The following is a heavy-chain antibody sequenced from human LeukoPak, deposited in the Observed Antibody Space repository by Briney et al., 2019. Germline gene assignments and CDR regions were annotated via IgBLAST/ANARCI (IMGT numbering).Heavy chain of an antibody. CDR2: IYHSGST. J-gene: IGHJ4*02. CDR3: AREDGSGSYGY. D-gene: IGHD3-10*01. Sequence: PSETLSLTCAVSDGSISSGGYSWSWIRQPPGKGLEWIGYIYHSGSTYYNPSLKSRVTISVDRSKNQFSLKLSSVTAADTAVYYCAREDGSGSYGYWGQGTLVTVSS. V-gene: IGHV4-30-2*01. CDR1: DGSISSGGYS.